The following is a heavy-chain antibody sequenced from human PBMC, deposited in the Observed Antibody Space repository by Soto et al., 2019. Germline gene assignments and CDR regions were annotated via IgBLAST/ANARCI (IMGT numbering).Heavy chain of an antibody. CDR1: GYSFTSYW. J-gene: IGHJ3*02. D-gene: IGHD3-22*01. CDR3: ARRNYYDSSGYYLDAFDI. Sequence: ESLKISCKGSGYSFTSYWIGWVRQMPGKGLEWMGIIYPGDSDTRYSPSFQGQVTISADKSISTAYLQWSSLKASDTAMYYCARRNYYDSSGYYLDAFDIWGQGTMVTVSS. CDR2: IYPGDSDT. V-gene: IGHV5-51*01.